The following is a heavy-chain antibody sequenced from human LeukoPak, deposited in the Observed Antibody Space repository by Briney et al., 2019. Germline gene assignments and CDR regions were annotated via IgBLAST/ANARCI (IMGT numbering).Heavy chain of an antibody. J-gene: IGHJ6*02. CDR1: GGSISSYY. CDR3: ASTSIAAAGGYYYGMDV. D-gene: IGHD6-13*01. Sequence: SETLSLTCTVSGGSISSYYWSWIRQPPGKGLEWIGYIYYSGSTNYNPSLKSRVTMSVDTSKNQFSLKLSSVTAADTAVYYCASTSIAAAGGYYYGMDVWGQGTTVTVSS. CDR2: IYYSGST. V-gene: IGHV4-59*12.